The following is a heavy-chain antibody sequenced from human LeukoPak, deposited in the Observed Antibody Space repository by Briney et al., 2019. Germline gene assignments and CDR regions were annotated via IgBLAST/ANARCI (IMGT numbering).Heavy chain of an antibody. CDR1: GFTLSNYW. CDR2: IKEDGSDK. V-gene: IGHV3-7*04. D-gene: IGHD1-1*01. J-gene: IGHJ4*02. CDR3: ARGRTIGY. Sequence: GGSLRLSCAVSGFTLSNYWMSWVRQAPGKGLEWVANIKEDGSDKYYVDSVKGRFTISRDNAKNSLYLQMNSLRAEDTAVYYCARGRTIGYWGQGTLVTVSS.